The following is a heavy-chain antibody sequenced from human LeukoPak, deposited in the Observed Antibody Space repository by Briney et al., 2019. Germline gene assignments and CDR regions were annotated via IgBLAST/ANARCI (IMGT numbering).Heavy chain of an antibody. V-gene: IGHV4-59*01. CDR2: IDYSGST. Sequence: SETLSLTCTVSGGSISSYYWNWIRQPPGKGLECIGYIDYSGSTNYNPSLKSRVTISIDTSMNQFSLRLTSVTAADSAVYYCARGSDSKSTYFDYWGQGTLVTVSS. CDR3: ARGSDSKSTYFDY. J-gene: IGHJ4*02. D-gene: IGHD5-12*01. CDR1: GGSISSYY.